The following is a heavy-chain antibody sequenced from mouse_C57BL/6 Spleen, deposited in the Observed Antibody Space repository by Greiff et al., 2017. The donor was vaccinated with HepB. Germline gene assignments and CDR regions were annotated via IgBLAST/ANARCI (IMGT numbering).Heavy chain of an antibody. CDR3: TTDYGSSYVDY. CDR1: GFNIKDDY. V-gene: IGHV14-4*01. J-gene: IGHJ2*01. CDR2: IDPENGDT. Sequence: EVMLVESGAELVRPGASVKLSCTASGFNIKDDYMHWVKQRPEQGLEWIGWIDPENGDTEYASKFQGKATITADTSSNTAYLQLSSLTSEDTAVYYCTTDYGSSYVDYWGQGTTLTVSS. D-gene: IGHD1-1*01.